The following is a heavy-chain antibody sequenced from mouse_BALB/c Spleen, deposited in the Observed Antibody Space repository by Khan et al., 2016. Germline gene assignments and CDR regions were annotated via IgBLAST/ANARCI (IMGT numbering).Heavy chain of an antibody. V-gene: IGHV9-3-1*01. CDR1: GYTFTNYG. CDR3: ARRHYGSSYDAWFAY. CDR2: INTYTGEP. D-gene: IGHD1-1*01. J-gene: IGHJ3*01. Sequence: QIQLVQSGPELKKPGETVKISCKASGYTFTNYGMNWVKQAPGKGLKWMGWINTYTGEPTYADDFKGRFAFSLETPASTAYLQINNLKNEDTATYFCARRHYGSSYDAWFAYWGQGTLVTVSA.